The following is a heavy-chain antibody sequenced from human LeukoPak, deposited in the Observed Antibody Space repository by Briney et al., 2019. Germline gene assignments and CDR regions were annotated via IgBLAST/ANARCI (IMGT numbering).Heavy chain of an antibody. V-gene: IGHV3-74*01. CDR2: INSDGSST. Sequence: GGSLRLSCAASGFTFSNYWMHWVRQAPGRGLVWVSCINSDGSSTTYADSVKGRFTISRDNAKNTLYLQMNGLRAEDTAVYYCVRAKGEYQLLMRYWGQGTLVTVSS. CDR1: GFTFSNYW. D-gene: IGHD2-2*01. CDR3: VRAKGEYQLLMRY. J-gene: IGHJ4*02.